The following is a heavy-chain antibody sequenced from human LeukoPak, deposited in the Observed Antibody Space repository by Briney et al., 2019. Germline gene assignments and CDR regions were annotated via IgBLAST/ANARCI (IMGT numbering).Heavy chain of an antibody. CDR1: GYTFNGYY. Sequence: ASVKVSCKASGYTFNGYYLHWVRQAPGQGLEWMGWINPNSGGTNYAQKFQGRVTMTRDTSISTAYMELSRLRSDDTAVYYCARWMTTVITPDYWGQGTLVTVSS. D-gene: IGHD4-11*01. V-gene: IGHV1-2*02. CDR3: ARWMTTVITPDY. CDR2: INPNSGGT. J-gene: IGHJ4*02.